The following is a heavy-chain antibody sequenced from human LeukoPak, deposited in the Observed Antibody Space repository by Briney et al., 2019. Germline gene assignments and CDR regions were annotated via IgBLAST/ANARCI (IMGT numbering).Heavy chain of an antibody. CDR2: ISAYNGNT. CDR3: SSVGACSGGSCYDFDY. V-gene: IGHV1-18*01. D-gene: IGHD2-15*01. CDR1: GYTFTSYG. J-gene: IGHJ4*02. Sequence: ASVKVSCKASGYTFTSYGISWVRQAHGQGLGWMGWISAYNGNTNYAQKLQGRVTMTTDTSTSTDYMELRSLRSDDTAAYYCSSVGACSGGSCYDFDYWGQGTLVTVSS.